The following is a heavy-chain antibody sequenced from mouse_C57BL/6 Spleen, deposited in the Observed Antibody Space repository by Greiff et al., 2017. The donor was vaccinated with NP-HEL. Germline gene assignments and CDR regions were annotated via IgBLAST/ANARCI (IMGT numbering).Heavy chain of an antibody. CDR2: INPSNGGT. Sequence: VQLQQSGTELVKPGASVKLSCKASGYTFTSYWMHWVKQRPGQGLESIGNINPSNGGTNYNEKFKSKATLTVDKSSSTAYMQLSSLTSEDSAVYYGARGLYYYGSSYYYFDYWGQGATLTVSS. D-gene: IGHD1-1*01. V-gene: IGHV1-53*01. J-gene: IGHJ2*01. CDR3: ARGLYYYGSSYYYFDY. CDR1: GYTFTSYW.